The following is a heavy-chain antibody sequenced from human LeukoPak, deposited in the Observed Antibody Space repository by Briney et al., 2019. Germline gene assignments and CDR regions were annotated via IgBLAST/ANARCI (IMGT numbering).Heavy chain of an antibody. Sequence: PPETLYLTCTVSGGSISSYYWSWIRQPPGQGLEWMGYIYYSGSTNYNPSLKSRVTISVDTSKNQFYLKLSSVTAADTAVYYCARDTFTDDAFDIWGQGTMVTVSS. J-gene: IGHJ3*02. V-gene: IGHV4-59*01. CDR2: IYYSGST. CDR1: GGSISSYY. D-gene: IGHD3-16*01. CDR3: ARDTFTDDAFDI.